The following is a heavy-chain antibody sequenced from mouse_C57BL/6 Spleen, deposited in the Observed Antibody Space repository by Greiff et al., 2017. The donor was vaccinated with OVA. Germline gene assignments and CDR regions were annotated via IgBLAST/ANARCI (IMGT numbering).Heavy chain of an antibody. D-gene: IGHD1-1*01. Sequence: QVQLQQSGAELVRPGASVTLSCKASGYTFTDYEMHWVKQTPVHGLEWIGAIDPETGGTAYNQKFKGQAILTADKSSSTAYMELRSLTSEDSAVYYCTRLLRGAHYDAMDYWGQGTSVTVSS. J-gene: IGHJ4*01. CDR1: GYTFTDYE. V-gene: IGHV1-15*01. CDR2: IDPETGGT. CDR3: TRLLRGAHYDAMDY.